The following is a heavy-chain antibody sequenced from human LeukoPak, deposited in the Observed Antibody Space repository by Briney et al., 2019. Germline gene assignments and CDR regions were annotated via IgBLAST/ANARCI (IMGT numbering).Heavy chain of an antibody. D-gene: IGHD1-26*01. V-gene: IGHV3-7*01. J-gene: IGHJ3*02. CDR3: ARDQAPSFSGGHYDAFDI. CDR1: GFTFSDYY. Sequence: GGSLRLSCAASGFTFSDYYMTWLRQAPGRGLEWVANIRQDGGTKYYVDSVKGRFTISRDNAMNSLYLQMNSLRAEDTAVYYCARDQAPSFSGGHYDAFDIWGQGTVVTVSS. CDR2: IRQDGGTK.